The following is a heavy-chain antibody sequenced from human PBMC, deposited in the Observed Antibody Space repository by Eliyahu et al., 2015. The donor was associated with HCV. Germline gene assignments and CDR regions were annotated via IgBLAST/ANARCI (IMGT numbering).Heavy chain of an antibody. CDR3: ARSRIAAAGFSPGFYYYYYMDV. CDR2: INHSGST. Sequence: QVQLQQWGAGLLKPSETLSLTCAVYGGSFSGYYWSWIRQPPGKGLEWIGEINHSGSTNYNPSLKSRVTISVDTSKNQFSLKLSSVTAADTAVYYCARSRIAAAGFSPGFYYYYYMDVWGKGTTVTVSS. V-gene: IGHV4-34*01. D-gene: IGHD6-13*01. CDR1: GGSFSGYY. J-gene: IGHJ6*03.